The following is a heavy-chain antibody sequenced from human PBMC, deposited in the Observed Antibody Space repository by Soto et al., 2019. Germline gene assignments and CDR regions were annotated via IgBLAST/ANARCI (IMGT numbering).Heavy chain of an antibody. CDR3: ARVESSSWFRLHYYYGMDV. J-gene: IGHJ6*02. CDR2: INHSGST. CDR1: GGSFSGYY. Sequence: SETLSLTCAVYGGSFSGYYWSWIRQPPGKGLEWIGEINHSGSTNYNPSLKSRVTISVDTSKNQFSLKLSSVTAADTAVYYCARVESSSWFRLHYYYGMDVWGQGTTVTVSS. V-gene: IGHV4-34*01. D-gene: IGHD6-13*01.